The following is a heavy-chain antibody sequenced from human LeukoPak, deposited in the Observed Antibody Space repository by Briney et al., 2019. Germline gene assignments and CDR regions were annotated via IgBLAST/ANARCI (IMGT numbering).Heavy chain of an antibody. Sequence: PSETLSLTCSVSGGSISDYFWGWIRQPPGKGLEWIGHVYYIGKPTCSPSLESQVSVSVDTSKNQFSLELTSVTAADTAVYYCARRFRTGGDLHHDDVWGQGTVVTVSS. D-gene: IGHD3-16*01. J-gene: IGHJ3*01. CDR2: VYYIGKP. V-gene: IGHV4-59*12. CDR3: ARRFRTGGDLHHDDV. CDR1: GGSISDYF.